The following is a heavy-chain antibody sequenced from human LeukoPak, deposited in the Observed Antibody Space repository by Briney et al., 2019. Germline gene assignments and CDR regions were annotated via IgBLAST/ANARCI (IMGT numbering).Heavy chain of an antibody. D-gene: IGHD6-13*01. CDR3: ARDGGLAAAFY. CDR1: GGSISSSSYY. CDR2: IYYSGSA. J-gene: IGHJ4*02. V-gene: IGHV4-39*07. Sequence: SQTLSLTCTVSGGSISSSSYYWGWIRQPPGKGLEWIGSIYYSGSAYYNPSLKSRVTISVDTSKNQFSLKLSSVTAADTASYYCARDGGLAAAFYWGQGTLVTVSS.